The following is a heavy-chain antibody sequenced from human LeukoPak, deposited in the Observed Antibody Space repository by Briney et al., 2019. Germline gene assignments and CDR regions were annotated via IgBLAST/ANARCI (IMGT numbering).Heavy chain of an antibody. D-gene: IGHD3-10*01. CDR3: AIYDTFGGYYYGMDV. CDR1: GGSISSGGYY. Sequence: PSQTLSLTCTVSGGSISSGGYYWSWIRQHPGKGLEWIGYIYYSGSTCYNPSLKSRVTISVDTSKNQFSLKLSSVTAADTAVYYCAIYDTFGGYYYGMDVWGKGTTVTVSS. V-gene: IGHV4-31*03. CDR2: IYYSGST. J-gene: IGHJ6*04.